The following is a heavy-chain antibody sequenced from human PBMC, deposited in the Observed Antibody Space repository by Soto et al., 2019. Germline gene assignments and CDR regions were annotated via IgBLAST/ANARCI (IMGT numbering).Heavy chain of an antibody. Sequence: SETLSLTCAVSGRSISSVGYYWSWVRQHQGKGLEWIGSISYTGNTYYNPSLKNRLSISLDTSKNQFSLRLSPVTAADTAVYYCARSKGFWSGYYRLDPWGQGTLVTVSS. CDR3: ARSKGFWSGYYRLDP. CDR1: GRSISSVGYY. D-gene: IGHD3-3*01. CDR2: ISYTGNT. J-gene: IGHJ5*02. V-gene: IGHV4-31*11.